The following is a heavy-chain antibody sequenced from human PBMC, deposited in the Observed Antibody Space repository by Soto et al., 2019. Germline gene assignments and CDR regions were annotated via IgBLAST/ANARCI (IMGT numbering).Heavy chain of an antibody. D-gene: IGHD1-7*01. CDR2: ISSSSSYI. J-gene: IGHJ4*02. Sequence: GGSLRLCCAASGFAFSSYSMNWVRQAPGKGLEWVSSISSSSSYIYYADSVKGRFTISRDNAKNSLYLQMNSLRAEDTAVYYCARDPPELLAYFDYWGQGTLVTVSS. CDR1: GFAFSSYS. V-gene: IGHV3-21*01. CDR3: ARDPPELLAYFDY.